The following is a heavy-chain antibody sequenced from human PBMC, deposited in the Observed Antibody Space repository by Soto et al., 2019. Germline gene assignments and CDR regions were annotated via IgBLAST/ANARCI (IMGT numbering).Heavy chain of an antibody. V-gene: IGHV3-9*01. D-gene: IGHD2-2*01. J-gene: IGHJ6*02. CDR1: GFTFDDYA. CDR3: AKGWSSTSCYGTYYYYRMDV. CDR2: ISWNSGSI. Sequence: GGSLRLSCAASGFTFDDYAMHWVRQAPGKGLEWVSGISWNSGSIGYADSVKGRFTISRDNAKNSLYLQMNSLRAEDTALYYCAKGWSSTSCYGTYYYYRMDVWGQGTTVTVSS.